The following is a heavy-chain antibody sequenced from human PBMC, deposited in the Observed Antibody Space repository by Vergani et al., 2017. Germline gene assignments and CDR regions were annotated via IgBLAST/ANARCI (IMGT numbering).Heavy chain of an antibody. CDR2: ISYDGSNK. D-gene: IGHD3-10*01. Sequence: QVQLVESGGGVVQPGRSLRLSCAASGFTFSSYGMHWVRQAPGKGLEWVAVISYDGSNKYYADSVKGRFTISRDNSKNTLYLQMKSLRAEDTAVYYCAKVGGYYYGSGSYYKGWDVDYWGQGTLVTVSS. V-gene: IGHV3-30*18. J-gene: IGHJ4*02. CDR3: AKVGGYYYGSGSYYKGWDVDY. CDR1: GFTFSSYG.